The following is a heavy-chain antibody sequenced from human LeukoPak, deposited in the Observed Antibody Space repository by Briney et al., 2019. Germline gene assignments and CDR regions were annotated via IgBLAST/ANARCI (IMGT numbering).Heavy chain of an antibody. CDR2: IYHSGSP. J-gene: IGHJ6*02. CDR1: GGSISSNNW. D-gene: IGHD3-3*01. Sequence: SGTLSLTCAVSGGSISSNNWWGWVRQPPGKGLEWIGEIYHSGSPNYNPSLKSRVTISVDKSRNHFSLNLSSVTAADTAVYYCARDRVVGDRTGNVDVWGQGTTVTVSS. CDR3: ARDRVVGDRTGNVDV. V-gene: IGHV4-4*02.